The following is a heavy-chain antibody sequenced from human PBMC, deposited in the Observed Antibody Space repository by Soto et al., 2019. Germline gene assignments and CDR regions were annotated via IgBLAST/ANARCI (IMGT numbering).Heavy chain of an antibody. CDR2: IYHSGST. Sequence: PSETLSLTCAVSGGSIISGGYSWSWIRQPPGKGLEWIGYIYHSGSTYYNPSLKSRVTISVDRSKNQFFLKLSSVTAADTAVYYCAAGGGLPRYYWGQGTLVTVSS. J-gene: IGHJ4*02. D-gene: IGHD5-12*01. CDR1: GGSIISGGYS. V-gene: IGHV4-30-2*01. CDR3: AAGGGLPRYY.